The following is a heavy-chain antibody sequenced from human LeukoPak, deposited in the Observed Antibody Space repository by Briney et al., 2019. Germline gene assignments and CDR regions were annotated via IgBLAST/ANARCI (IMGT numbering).Heavy chain of an antibody. J-gene: IGHJ3*02. Sequence: ASVKVSCKVSGYTLTELSMRWVRQAPGKGLEWMGGFDPEDGETIYAQKFQGRATMTEDTSTDTAYIELSSLRSEDTAMYYCATEFVRALLGVFDIWGQGTMVTVSS. CDR1: GYTLTELS. D-gene: IGHD2-15*01. V-gene: IGHV1-24*01. CDR2: FDPEDGET. CDR3: ATEFVRALLGVFDI.